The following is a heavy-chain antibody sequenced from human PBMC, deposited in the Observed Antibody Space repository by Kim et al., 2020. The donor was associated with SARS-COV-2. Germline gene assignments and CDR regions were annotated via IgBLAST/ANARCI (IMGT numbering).Heavy chain of an antibody. V-gene: IGHV4-59*13. Sequence: SETLSLTCTVSGGSISSYYWSWIRQPPGKGLEWIGYIYYSGSTNYNPSLKSRVTISVDTSKNQFSLKLSSVTAADTAVYYCARFDRSSSYYYFDYWGQGTLVTVSS. J-gene: IGHJ4*02. CDR2: IYYSGST. D-gene: IGHD6-6*01. CDR3: ARFDRSSSYYYFDY. CDR1: GGSISSYY.